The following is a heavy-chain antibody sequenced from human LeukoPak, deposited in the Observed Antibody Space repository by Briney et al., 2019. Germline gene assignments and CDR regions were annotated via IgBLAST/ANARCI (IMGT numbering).Heavy chain of an antibody. CDR3: AKSYSSSWYYFDY. Sequence: GGSLRLSCAASGFTFSSYAMSWVRQAPGKGLEWVSAISGSGGSTYYADSVKGRFTISRDNSKNTLYLQMNSLRAEDTAEYYCAKSYSSSWYYFDYWGQGTLVTVSS. CDR1: GFTFSSYA. D-gene: IGHD6-13*01. CDR2: ISGSGGST. J-gene: IGHJ4*02. V-gene: IGHV3-23*01.